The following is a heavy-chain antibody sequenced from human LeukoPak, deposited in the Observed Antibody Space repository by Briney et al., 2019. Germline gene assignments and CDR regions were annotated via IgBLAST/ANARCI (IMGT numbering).Heavy chain of an antibody. D-gene: IGHD2-2*01. CDR3: ARRQGCSSTSCPPDY. J-gene: IGHJ4*02. Sequence: GESLLIFSSASAGCTISCCMGCVRQMPGKGLEWMGIIYPGDSDTRYSPSFQGQVTMSADKSINTAYLQWSSLKASDTAMYYCARRQGCSSTSCPPDYWGQGTLVTVSS. V-gene: IGHV5-51*01. CDR2: IYPGDSDT. CDR1: AGCTISCC.